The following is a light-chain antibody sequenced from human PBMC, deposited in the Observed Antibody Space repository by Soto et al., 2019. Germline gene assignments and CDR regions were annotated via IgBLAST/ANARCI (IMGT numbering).Light chain of an antibody. CDR1: QSVSSSY. CDR2: GAS. V-gene: IGKV3-20*01. CDR3: QQYGSSRLT. Sequence: DIGLTQSPGTLSLSPGERATLSCRASQSVSSSYLAWYHQKPGQVPRLLIYGASRRATGIPDRFSGSGFGTDFTLTISRLEPEDFAVYYCQQYGSSRLTFGGGTKVEIK. J-gene: IGKJ4*01.